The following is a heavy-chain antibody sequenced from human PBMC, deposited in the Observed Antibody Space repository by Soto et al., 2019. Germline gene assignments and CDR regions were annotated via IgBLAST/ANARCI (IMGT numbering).Heavy chain of an antibody. CDR2: IYHSGST. CDR1: GGSISSGGYS. Sequence: PSETLSLTCAVSGGSISSGGYSWSWIRQPPGKGLEWIGYIYHSGSTYYNPSLKSRVTISVDSSKNKFSLKVTSVTAADTAVYYCATQNPGSYHFDSWGQGHLVTVSS. J-gene: IGHJ4*02. D-gene: IGHD3-10*01. CDR3: ATQNPGSYHFDS. V-gene: IGHV4-30-2*01.